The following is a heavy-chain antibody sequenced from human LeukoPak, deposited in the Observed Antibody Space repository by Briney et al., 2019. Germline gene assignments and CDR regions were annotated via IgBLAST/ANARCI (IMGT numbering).Heavy chain of an antibody. J-gene: IGHJ6*02. CDR3: FFARSQNPYGIDG. CDR1: GDSVSSISVA. V-gene: IGHV6-1*01. CDR2: TYYRSKWYY. Sequence: SQTLSLTRAISGDSVSSISVAWNWIRQSPSRGLEWLGRTYYRSKWYYEYAVSVKSRINISPDTSKSQFSLQLTSVTPEDTVVDYCFFARSQNPYGIDGLGQGATVTVSS.